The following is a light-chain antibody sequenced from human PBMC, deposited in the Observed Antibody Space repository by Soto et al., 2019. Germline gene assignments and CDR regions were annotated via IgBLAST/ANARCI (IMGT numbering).Light chain of an antibody. CDR3: QQYHSYPVT. J-gene: IGKJ4*01. CDR1: QSLNSW. V-gene: IGKV1-5*03. Sequence: EIPMTQSPSTLSTSVGDRVTITCRASQSLNSWLGWYQQKPRKVPQLLLYKASSLQSGVPSSFSGSESGKEFTLTIRSLQPDNVATYYWQQYHSYPVTFGGGTKVEIK. CDR2: KAS.